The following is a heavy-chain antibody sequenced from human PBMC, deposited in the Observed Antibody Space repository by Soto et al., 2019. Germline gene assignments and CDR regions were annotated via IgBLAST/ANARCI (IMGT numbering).Heavy chain of an antibody. D-gene: IGHD5-18*01. CDR2: IKQDGTEK. V-gene: IGHV3-7*01. CDR1: GFTFSRYW. J-gene: IGHJ3*02. CDR3: ARGDTTMFTGMDSFDI. Sequence: GGSLRLSCAASGFTFSRYWMNWVRQAPGKGLEWVANIKQDGTEKNYVDSVKGRFTISRDNARKSLYLQMDSLRAEDTAVYFCARGDTTMFTGMDSFDIWGQGTMVTV.